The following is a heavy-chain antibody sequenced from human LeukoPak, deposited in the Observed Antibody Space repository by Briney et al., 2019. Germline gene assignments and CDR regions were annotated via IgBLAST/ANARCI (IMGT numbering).Heavy chain of an antibody. CDR2: IWYDGSNK. V-gene: IGHV3-33*01. Sequence: GGSLRLSCAASGFIFSSYGMHWVRQAPGKGLEWVAVIWYDGSNKYYADSVKGRFTISRDNSKNTLYLHMNSLRAEDTAVYFCAYLDSSGYYYGRLRYWGQGTPVTVSS. J-gene: IGHJ4*02. D-gene: IGHD3-22*01. CDR1: GFIFSSYG. CDR3: AYLDSSGYYYGRLRY.